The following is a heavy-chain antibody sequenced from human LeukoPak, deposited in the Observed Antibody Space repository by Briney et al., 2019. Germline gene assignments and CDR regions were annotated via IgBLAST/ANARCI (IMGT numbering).Heavy chain of an antibody. Sequence: GGSLRLSCAASGFTFSSYGMHWVRQAPGKGLEWVAVISYDGSNKYYADSVKGRFIISRDNSKNTLYLQMNSLRAEDTAVYYCAKDWGWFGELLFPFDYWGQGTLVTVSS. D-gene: IGHD3-10*01. V-gene: IGHV3-30*18. CDR2: ISYDGSNK. CDR1: GFTFSSYG. CDR3: AKDWGWFGELLFPFDY. J-gene: IGHJ4*02.